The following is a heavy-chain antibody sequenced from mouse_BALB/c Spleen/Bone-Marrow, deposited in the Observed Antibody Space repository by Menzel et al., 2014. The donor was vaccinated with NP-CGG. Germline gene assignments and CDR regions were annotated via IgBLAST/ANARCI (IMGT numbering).Heavy chain of an antibody. CDR1: GFNIKDTY. J-gene: IGHJ3*01. D-gene: IGHD1-1*01. CDR2: IVPANGNT. Sequence: VQLPQSGAELVKPGASVKLSCTASGFNIKDTYMHWVKQKPEQGLEWIGRIVPANGNTKYDPKFQGKATITADTSSNTAYLQLSSLTSEDTAVYYCALYYYGSSGFAYWGQGTLVTVSA. CDR3: ALYYYGSSGFAY. V-gene: IGHV14-3*02.